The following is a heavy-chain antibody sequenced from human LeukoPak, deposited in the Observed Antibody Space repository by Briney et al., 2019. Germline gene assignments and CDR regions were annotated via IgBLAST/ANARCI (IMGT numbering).Heavy chain of an antibody. V-gene: IGHV1-69*04. D-gene: IGHD6-19*01. J-gene: IGHJ4*02. CDR1: GGTFSSYA. Sequence: GSSVTVSCTASGGTFSSYAISWVRQAPGQGLEWMGRIIPILGIANYAQKFQGRVTITADKSTSTAYMELSSLRSEDTAVYYCARVLAVAGTPTDYWGQGTLVTVSS. CDR3: ARVLAVAGTPTDY. CDR2: IIPILGIA.